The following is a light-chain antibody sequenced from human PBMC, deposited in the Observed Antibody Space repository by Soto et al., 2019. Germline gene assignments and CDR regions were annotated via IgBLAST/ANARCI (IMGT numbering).Light chain of an antibody. CDR1: QSISTN. V-gene: IGKV3-11*01. J-gene: IGKJ4*01. CDR2: DVS. CDR3: QHRSSWPLT. Sequence: EIVLTQSPATLSLSPGERATLSCRASQSISTNLAWYQQKPGQAPRLLIYDVSDRATGIPARFSGSGSGTDFTLTISSLEPEDFAVYYCQHRSSWPLTFGGGTRLAIK.